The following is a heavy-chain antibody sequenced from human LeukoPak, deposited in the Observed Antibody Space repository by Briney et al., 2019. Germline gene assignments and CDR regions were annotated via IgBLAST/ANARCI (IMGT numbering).Heavy chain of an antibody. V-gene: IGHV4-30-4*01. D-gene: IGHD2-21*01. CDR2: MYYSGST. CDR3: ARGVMSNWYFDL. CDR1: GGSISSGDYY. Sequence: SETLSLTCTVSGGSISSGDYYWGWIRQPPGRGLDWIGYMYYSGSTYYNPSIKSRVTISVDTSKNQFSLKLSSVTAADTAVYYCARGVMSNWYFDLWGRGTLVTVSS. J-gene: IGHJ2*01.